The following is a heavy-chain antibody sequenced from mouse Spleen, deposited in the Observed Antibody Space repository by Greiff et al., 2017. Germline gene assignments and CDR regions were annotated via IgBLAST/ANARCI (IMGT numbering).Heavy chain of an antibody. V-gene: IGHV5-12*02. D-gene: IGHD2-2*01. CDR1: GFTFSDYY. J-gene: IGHJ1*01. CDR2: ISNGGGST. Sequence: EVKLMESGGGLVQPGGSLKLSCATSGFTFSDYYMYWVRQTPEKRLEWVAYISNGGGSTYYPDTVKGRFTISRDNAKNTLYLQMSRLKSEDTAMYYCARRLVTTGDWYFDVWGAGTTVTVSS. CDR3: ARRLVTTGDWYFDV.